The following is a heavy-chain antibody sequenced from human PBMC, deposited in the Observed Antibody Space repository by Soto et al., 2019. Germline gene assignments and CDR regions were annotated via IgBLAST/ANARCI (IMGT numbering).Heavy chain of an antibody. CDR3: AKNGQLPYYYCGMDV. CDR1: GYTFTRYG. CDR2: ISGDNGDT. Sequence: QGQLVQSGPEVKKPGASVKVSCKASGYTFTRYGISWVRQAPGQGLEWMGWISGDNGDTNYAQKVQGTVTMTIDTATSTTYKELRSLTSDSAAIDYYAKNGQLPYYYCGMDVWGQGTTVTVSS. J-gene: IGHJ6*02. D-gene: IGHD1-1*01. V-gene: IGHV1-18*01.